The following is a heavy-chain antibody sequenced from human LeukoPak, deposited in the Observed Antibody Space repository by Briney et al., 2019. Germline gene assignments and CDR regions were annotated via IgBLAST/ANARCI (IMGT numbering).Heavy chain of an antibody. V-gene: IGHV3-23*01. J-gene: IGHJ5*02. D-gene: IGHD3-10*01. Sequence: GGSLRLSCAASGFTFSSYAMSWVRQAPGKGLEWVSAISGSGGSTYYADSVKGRFTISRDNYKNTLYLQINSQRAEDTAVYYCAKDRGTRGPNWFDPWGQGTLVTVSS. CDR3: AKDRGTRGPNWFDP. CDR2: ISGSGGST. CDR1: GFTFSSYA.